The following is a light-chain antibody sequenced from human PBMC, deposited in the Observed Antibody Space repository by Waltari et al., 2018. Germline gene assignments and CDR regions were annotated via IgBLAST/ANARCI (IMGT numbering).Light chain of an antibody. V-gene: IGKV3-20*01. CDR1: QSVSRS. CDR2: GAC. J-gene: IGKJ1*01. Sequence: EIVLTQSPGTLSLSPGERATLSCRASQSVSRSLACYQQKAGQAPRLLIYGACNRATGIPDRFSGSGSGTDFSLTISRLEPEDFAVYYCQHYVRLPATFGQGTKVEIK. CDR3: QHYVRLPAT.